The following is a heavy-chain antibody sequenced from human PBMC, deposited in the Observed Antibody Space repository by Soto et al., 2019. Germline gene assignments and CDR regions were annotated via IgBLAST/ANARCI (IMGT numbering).Heavy chain of an antibody. V-gene: IGHV1-46*01. CDR3: AREKLTPIPYCGGDCYSVDAFDI. CDR2: INPSGGST. CDR1: GYTFTSYY. J-gene: IGHJ3*02. Sequence: QVQLVQSGAEVKKPGASVKVSCKASGYTFTSYYMHWVRQAPGQGLEWMGIINPSGGSTSYAQKFQGRVTMTRDTSTSTVYMELSSLRSEDTAVYYCAREKLTPIPYCGGDCYSVDAFDIWGQGTMVTVSS. D-gene: IGHD2-21*02.